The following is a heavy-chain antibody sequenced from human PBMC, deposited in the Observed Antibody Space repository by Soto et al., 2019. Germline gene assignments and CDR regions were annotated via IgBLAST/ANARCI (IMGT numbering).Heavy chain of an antibody. V-gene: IGHV1-18*01. J-gene: IGHJ5*02. CDR1: GYTFTIYG. CDR2: ISAYNGNA. Sequence: ASVKVSCKASGYTFTIYGIIWVRQAPGQGLEWMGWISAYNGNANYAQKLQGRVTMTTDTSTSTAYMELRSLRSDDTAVYYCARGAVRYCSGGSCYGGRFDPWGQGTLVTVSS. D-gene: IGHD2-15*01. CDR3: ARGAVRYCSGGSCYGGRFDP.